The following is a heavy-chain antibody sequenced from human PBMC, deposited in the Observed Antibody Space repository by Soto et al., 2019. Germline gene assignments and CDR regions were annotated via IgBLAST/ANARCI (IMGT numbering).Heavy chain of an antibody. V-gene: IGHV3-33*01. J-gene: IGHJ4*02. CDR3: ARDLSNSDRSGTY. CDR2: IWYDGRNK. Sequence: GWSLRPSYAVSGSIFSSYGMRWVRQAPGKGLEWVAVIWYDGRNKYYADSVKGRFTISRDNSKDTLYLQMNSLRAEDTAVYFCARDLSNSDRSGTYWGQGTLVTVSS. CDR1: GSIFSSYG. D-gene: IGHD3-22*01.